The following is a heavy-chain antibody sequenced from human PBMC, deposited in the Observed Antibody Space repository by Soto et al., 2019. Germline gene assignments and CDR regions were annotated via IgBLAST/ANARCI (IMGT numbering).Heavy chain of an antibody. CDR1: GGSISSGDYY. D-gene: IGHD3-22*01. J-gene: IGHJ4*02. CDR2: IYYSGST. V-gene: IGHV4-30-4*01. Sequence: SETLSLTCTVSGGSISSGDYYWSWIRQPPGKGLEWIGYIYYSGSTYYNPSLKSRVTISVDTSKNQFSLKLSSVTAADTAVYYCARGSYYYDSRGYYHYWGQGTLVTVYS. CDR3: ARGSYYYDSRGYYHY.